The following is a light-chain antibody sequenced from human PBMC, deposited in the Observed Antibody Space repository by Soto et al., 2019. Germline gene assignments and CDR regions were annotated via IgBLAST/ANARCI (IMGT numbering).Light chain of an antibody. Sequence: EIVMTQSPATLSVSPGERATLSCRASQSVISNLAWYQQKPGQAPRLLIYGASTRATGIPARFSGSGSGQELPLSRRSLQSVVFAVYYRQKHNILTTVVTLGPGNRVEIX. V-gene: IGKV3-15*01. CDR3: QKHNILTTVVT. CDR2: GAS. CDR1: QSVISN. J-gene: IGKJ3*01.